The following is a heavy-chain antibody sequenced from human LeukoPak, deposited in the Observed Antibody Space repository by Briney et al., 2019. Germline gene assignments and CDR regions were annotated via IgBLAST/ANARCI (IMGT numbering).Heavy chain of an antibody. CDR2: ISSSSSTI. CDR1: GFTFSSYS. V-gene: IGHV3-48*02. J-gene: IGHJ6*02. D-gene: IGHD3-22*01. CDR3: ARDRGYYDSSGYYSQYYYYGMDV. Sequence: GGSLRLSCAASGFTFSSYSMNWVRQAPGKGLEWVSYISSSSSTIYYADSVKGRFTISRDNAKNSLYLQMNSLRDEDTAVYYCARDRGYYDSSGYYSQYYYYGMDVWGQGTTVTVSS.